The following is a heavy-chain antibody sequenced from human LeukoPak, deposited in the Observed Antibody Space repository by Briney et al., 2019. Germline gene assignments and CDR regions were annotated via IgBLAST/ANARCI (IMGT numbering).Heavy chain of an antibody. Sequence: ASVNFSCKASGYTFTSYGISWVRHAPVQGLEWIGWISSYNGNTNYAQKLQGRVTMTTDTSTSTAYMELRSLRSDDTAVYYCAREGEGFYYDSSGYPDWYFDLWGRGTLVTVSS. D-gene: IGHD3-22*01. V-gene: IGHV1-18*01. J-gene: IGHJ2*01. CDR3: AREGEGFYYDSSGYPDWYFDL. CDR2: ISSYNGNT. CDR1: GYTFTSYG.